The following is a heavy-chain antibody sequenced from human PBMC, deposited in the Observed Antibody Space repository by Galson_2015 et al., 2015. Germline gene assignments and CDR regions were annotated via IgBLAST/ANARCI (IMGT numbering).Heavy chain of an antibody. V-gene: IGHV3-74*01. J-gene: IGHJ4*02. CDR1: GFTFSSYW. CDR3: ARGDYGDYFDY. D-gene: IGHD4-17*01. Sequence: SLRLSCAASGFTFSSYWMHWVRQAPGKGLVWVSRINSDGSGTTYADSVKGRFTISRDNAKSTLYLQMNSLRAEDTAVYYCARGDYGDYFDYWGEGTQVTVSS. CDR2: INSDGSGT.